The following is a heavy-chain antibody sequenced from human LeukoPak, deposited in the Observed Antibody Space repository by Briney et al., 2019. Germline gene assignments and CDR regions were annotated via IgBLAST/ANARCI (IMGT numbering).Heavy chain of an antibody. V-gene: IGHV4-4*02. Sequence: SETLSLTCAVSGXSVTSTNWWTWVRQPPGKGLEWIGEVHLDGRTNYNPSLTGRLTMSVDLYENHISLKMTSVTAADTAVYYCAREGGFYHPLDYSGQGMLVTVSS. J-gene: IGHJ4*02. CDR1: GXSVTSTNW. CDR3: AREGGFYHPLDY. D-gene: IGHD1-14*01. CDR2: VHLDGRT.